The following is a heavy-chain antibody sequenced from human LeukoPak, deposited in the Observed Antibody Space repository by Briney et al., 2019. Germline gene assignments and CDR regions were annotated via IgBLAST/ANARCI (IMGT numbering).Heavy chain of an antibody. J-gene: IGHJ4*02. CDR1: GFTFSNYP. V-gene: IGHV3-64D*06. D-gene: IGHD6-13*01. Sequence: GGSLRLSRSASGFTFSNYPMYWVRQAPGKGLESVSGISSNGGSTSYADSVKGRFTISRDNSKNTLYLQMSSLRTEDTAVYYCVKDPGYSSSWYFDYWGQGTLVTVSS. CDR3: VKDPGYSSSWYFDY. CDR2: ISSNGGST.